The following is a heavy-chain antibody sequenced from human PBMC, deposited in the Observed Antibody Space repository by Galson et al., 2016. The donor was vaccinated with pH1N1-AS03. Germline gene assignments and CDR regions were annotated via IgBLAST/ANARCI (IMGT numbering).Heavy chain of an antibody. CDR3: ARDGGGIIDDALDT. V-gene: IGHV1-2*02. CDR2: ITPKDDDT. Sequence: SVKVSCKASGYNFRDCYIHWVRQAPGQGLEWMGWITPKDDDTNYAPKFQGRVTMTRDLSTSSAYLELKRLTSDDTAVYFCARDGGGIIDDALDTWGQGTLVTVSS. CDR1: GYNFRDCY. D-gene: IGHD2-21*01. J-gene: IGHJ3*02.